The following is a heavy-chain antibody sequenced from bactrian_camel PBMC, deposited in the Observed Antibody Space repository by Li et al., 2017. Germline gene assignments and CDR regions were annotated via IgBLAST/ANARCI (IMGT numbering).Heavy chain of an antibody. V-gene: IGHV3S40*01. CDR3: AAARPFIADYNY. Sequence: VQLVESGGGFVQPGGSLRLSCADSGFTKSRYYMSWVRQAPGKGLEWVSAVHSGVGDTYCADAVKSRFTISRDGAKDTLYLQMNSLKAEDTAVYYCAAARPFIADYNYWGQGTQVTVS. J-gene: IGHJ4*01. CDR2: VHSGVGDT. D-gene: IGHD4*01. CDR1: GFTKSRYY.